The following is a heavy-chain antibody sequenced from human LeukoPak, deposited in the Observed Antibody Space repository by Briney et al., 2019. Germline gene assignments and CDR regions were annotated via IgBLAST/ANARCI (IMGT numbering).Heavy chain of an antibody. J-gene: IGHJ4*02. CDR2: IYYSGST. D-gene: IGHD2-15*01. CDR3: ARGSRGSGGSCYRN. V-gene: IGHV4-39*06. Sequence: PSETLSLTCTVSGGSISSSSYYWGWIRQPPGKGLEWIGSIYYSGSTYYNPSLKSRVTISVDTSKNQFPLKLSSVTAADTAVYYCARGSRGSGGSCYRNWGQGTLVTVSS. CDR1: GGSISSSSYY.